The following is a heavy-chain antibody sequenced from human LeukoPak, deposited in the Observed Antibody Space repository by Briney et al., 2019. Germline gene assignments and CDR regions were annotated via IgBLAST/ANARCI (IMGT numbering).Heavy chain of an antibody. CDR2: ISSSSSYI. V-gene: IGHV3-21*01. Sequence: PGGSLRLSCAASGFTFSSYSMNWVRQAPGKGLEWVSSISSSSSYIYYADSVKGRFTISRDNAKNSLYLQMNSLRAEDTAVYYCARGVGYYDSSGPDPENLFDYWGQGTLVTVSS. J-gene: IGHJ4*02. CDR1: GFTFSSYS. D-gene: IGHD3-22*01. CDR3: ARGVGYYDSSGPDPENLFDY.